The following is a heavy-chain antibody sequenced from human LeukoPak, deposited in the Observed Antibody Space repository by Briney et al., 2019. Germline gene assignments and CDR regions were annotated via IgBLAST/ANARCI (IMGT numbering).Heavy chain of an antibody. V-gene: IGHV3-21*04. CDR1: GFTFSSYS. CDR2: ISPTNAYL. Sequence: GGSLRLSCAGSGFTFSSYSMNWVRQAPGKGLEWISSISPTNAYLYYADSVKGRFTISRDNAQNSLYLQMNSLRAEDTAIYYCVRDRGTYRPIDYWGQGTLVTVSS. D-gene: IGHD1-26*01. J-gene: IGHJ4*02. CDR3: VRDRGTYRPIDY.